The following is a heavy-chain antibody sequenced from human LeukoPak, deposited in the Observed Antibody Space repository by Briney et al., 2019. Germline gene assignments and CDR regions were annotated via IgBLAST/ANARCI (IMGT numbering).Heavy chain of an antibody. J-gene: IGHJ5*02. D-gene: IGHD1-1*01. CDR2: ITNTGDT. Sequence: KPSETLSLTCAVSGGSFNGYFWTWIRQPPGKGLEWIGEITNTGDTKYNPSLNNRVTIAVDTSKRQFSLRLTSVTAADTAVYYCARDNIPSWFDPWGQGTLVTVSS. CDR1: GGSFNGYF. CDR3: ARDNIPSWFDP. V-gene: IGHV4-34*01.